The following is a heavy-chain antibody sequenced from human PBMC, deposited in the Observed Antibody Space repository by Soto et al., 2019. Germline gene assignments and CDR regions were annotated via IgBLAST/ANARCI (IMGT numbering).Heavy chain of an antibody. D-gene: IGHD6-6*01. J-gene: IGHJ5*01. Sequence: SETLSLTCTVAGGSISGYYWNWIRQPPGKGLEWIGYIFFSGATNYSPSLKSRVTISVDTSKNQLSLKLSSVTTADTAVYYCERGSVAAHGDSWGQGTLVTVSS. CDR3: ERGSVAAHGDS. CDR2: IFFSGAT. CDR1: GGSISGYY. V-gene: IGHV4-59*01.